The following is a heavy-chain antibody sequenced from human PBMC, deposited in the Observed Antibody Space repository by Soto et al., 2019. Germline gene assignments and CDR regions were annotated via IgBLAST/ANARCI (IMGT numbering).Heavy chain of an antibody. D-gene: IGHD3-9*01. V-gene: IGHV1-8*01. J-gene: IGHJ4*02. CDR3: ARGDNLLRYFF. CDR1: GYTFTSYD. Sequence: ASVKVSCKASGYTFTSYDINWVRQATGQRLEWMGWMNPNSGNTGYAQKFQGRVTMTRNPSISTAYMELSSLGSEDTAVYYCARGDNLLRYFFWGQGTLVTVSS. CDR2: MNPNSGNT.